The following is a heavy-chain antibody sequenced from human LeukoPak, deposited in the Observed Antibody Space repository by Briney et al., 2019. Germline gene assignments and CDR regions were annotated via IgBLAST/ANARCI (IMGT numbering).Heavy chain of an antibody. Sequence: SETLSLTCTVSGGSISSYYWSWIRQPPEKGLEWIGYIYYSGSTNYNPSLKSRATISVDTSKNQFSLKLSSVTAADTAVYYCASSRDGYNPDWGQGTLVTVSS. J-gene: IGHJ4*02. V-gene: IGHV4-59*01. D-gene: IGHD5-24*01. CDR1: GGSISSYY. CDR2: IYYSGST. CDR3: ASSRDGYNPD.